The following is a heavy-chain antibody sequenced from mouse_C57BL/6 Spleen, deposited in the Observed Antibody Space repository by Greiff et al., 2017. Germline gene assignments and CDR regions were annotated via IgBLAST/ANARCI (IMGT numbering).Heavy chain of an antibody. V-gene: IGHV1-4*01. CDR1: GYTFTSYT. J-gene: IGHJ2*01. Sequence: QVQLQQSGAELARPGASVTMSCKASGYTFTSYTMNWVKQRPGQGLEWIGYINPSSGYTKYNQKFKDKATLTADKSSSTAYMQLSSLTSEDSAVYYCAIYYDYDGGDYWGQGTTLTVSS. D-gene: IGHD2-4*01. CDR2: INPSSGYT. CDR3: AIYYDYDGGDY.